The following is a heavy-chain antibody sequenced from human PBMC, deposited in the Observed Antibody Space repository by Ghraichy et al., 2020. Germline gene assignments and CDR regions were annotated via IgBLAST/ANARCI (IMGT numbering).Heavy chain of an antibody. D-gene: IGHD5-12*01. J-gene: IGHJ2*01. V-gene: IGHV4-34*01. CDR3: ASGVTTNWYFDL. CDR2: INHSGST. CDR1: GGSFSGYY. Sequence: SETLSLTCAVYGGSFSGYYWSWIRQPPGKGLEWIGEINHSGSTNYNPSLKSRVTISVDTSKNQFSLKLSSVTAADTAVYYCASGVTTNWYFDLWGRGTLVTVSS.